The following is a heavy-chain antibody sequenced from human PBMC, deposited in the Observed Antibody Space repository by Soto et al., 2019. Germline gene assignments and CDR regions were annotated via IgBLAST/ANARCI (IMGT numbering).Heavy chain of an antibody. CDR2: ISSSGSTI. D-gene: IGHD3-22*01. J-gene: IGHJ4*02. CDR3: ASCQYDAGSGYSAPGPVDH. CDR1: GFTFSDYY. Sequence: GGSLRLSCAASGFTFSDYYMSWIRQAPGKGLEWVSYISSSGSTIYYADSVKGRFTISRDNAKNSLYLQMNSLRAEDTAVYYCASCQYDAGSGYSAPGPVDHWGPGTLVTVP. V-gene: IGHV3-11*01.